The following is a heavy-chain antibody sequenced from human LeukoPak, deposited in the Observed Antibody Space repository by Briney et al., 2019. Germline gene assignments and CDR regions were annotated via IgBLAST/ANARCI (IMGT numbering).Heavy chain of an antibody. CDR3: ARDRVGYFDY. CDR2: INGDGSST. Sequence: GGSLRLSCAASGFTFSSYWMHWVRQAPGKGLVWVSRINGDGSSTSYADSVKGRFTISRDNAKNTLYLQMNSLRAEDTAVYYCARDRVGYFDYWGQGTLVTVSS. J-gene: IGHJ4*02. CDR1: GFTFSSYW. D-gene: IGHD1-26*01. V-gene: IGHV3-74*01.